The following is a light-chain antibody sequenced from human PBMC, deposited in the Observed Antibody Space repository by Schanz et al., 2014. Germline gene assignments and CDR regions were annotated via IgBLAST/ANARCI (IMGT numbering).Light chain of an antibody. Sequence: QSALTQPASVSGSPGQSITISCTGTSSDIGSYNLVSWYQQHPDKAPKLMIYDVSDRPSGVSNRFSGSKSGNTASLTISGLQTEDEADYYCSSYTSSSTLIFGGGTKLTVL. J-gene: IGLJ2*01. CDR2: DVS. CDR1: SSDIGSYNL. V-gene: IGLV2-14*02. CDR3: SSYTSSSTLI.